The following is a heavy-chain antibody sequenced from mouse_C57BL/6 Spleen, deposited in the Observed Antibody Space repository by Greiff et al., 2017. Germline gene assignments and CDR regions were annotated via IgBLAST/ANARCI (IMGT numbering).Heavy chain of an antibody. CDR2: IYPGDGDT. V-gene: IGHV1-82*01. Sequence: VQLQQSGPELVKPGASVKISCKASGYAFSSSWMNWVKQRPGKGLVWIGRIYPGDGDTNYNGKCKGKATLTADKSSRTAYMQLSSLTSEDSAVYFCAIYYYYFDYWGQGTTLTVSS. CDR3: AIYYYYFDY. J-gene: IGHJ2*01. CDR1: GYAFSSSW. D-gene: IGHD1-1*01.